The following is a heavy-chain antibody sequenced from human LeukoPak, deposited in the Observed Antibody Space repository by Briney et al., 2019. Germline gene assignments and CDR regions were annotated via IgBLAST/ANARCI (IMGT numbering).Heavy chain of an antibody. CDR2: IRYDGSNK. CDR3: AKLNRIVGAFGAFDI. CDR1: GFTFSSYG. J-gene: IGHJ3*02. V-gene: IGHV3-30*02. Sequence: PGGSLRLSCVASGFTFSSYGMHWVRQAPGKGLEWVAFIRYDGSNKYYADSVKGRFTISRDNSKNTLYLQMNSLRAEDTAVYYCAKLNRIVGAFGAFDIWGQGTMVTVSS. D-gene: IGHD1-26*01.